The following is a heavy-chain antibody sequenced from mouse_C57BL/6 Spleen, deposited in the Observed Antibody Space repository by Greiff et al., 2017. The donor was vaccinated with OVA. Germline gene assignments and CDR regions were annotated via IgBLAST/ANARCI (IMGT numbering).Heavy chain of an antibody. J-gene: IGHJ2*01. CDR2: INPYNGGT. CDR3: AISGVYDVMDYFDY. D-gene: IGHD2-12*01. Sequence: EVKLVESGPVLVKPGASVTMSCKASGYTFTDYYMNWVKQSHGKSLEWIGVINPYNGGTRYNQKFKGQATLTVDTASSTAYMELNSLTSEDSAVYYCAISGVYDVMDYFDYWGQGTTRTVSS. V-gene: IGHV1-19*01. CDR1: GYTFTDYY.